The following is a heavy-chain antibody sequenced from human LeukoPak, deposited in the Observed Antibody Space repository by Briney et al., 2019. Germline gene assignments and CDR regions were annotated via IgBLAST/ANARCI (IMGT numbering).Heavy chain of an antibody. J-gene: IGHJ1*01. D-gene: IGHD2-21*01. CDR3: ARHRDCGGDCCFQH. CDR1: GGSISSSSYY. V-gene: IGHV4-39*01. CDR2: IYYSGIT. Sequence: PSETLSLTCTVSGGSISSSSYYWGWIRQPPGKGLEWIGSIYYSGITYYNPSLKSRVTISVDTSKNQFSLKLSSVTAADTVVYYCARHRDCGGDCCFQHWGQGTLVTVSS.